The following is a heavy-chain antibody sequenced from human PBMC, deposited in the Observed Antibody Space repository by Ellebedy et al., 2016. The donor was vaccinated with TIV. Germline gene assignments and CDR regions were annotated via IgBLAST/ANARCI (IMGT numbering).Heavy chain of an antibody. Sequence: GSLRLSXAVYGGSFSGYYWSWIRQPPGKGLEWIGEINHSGSTNYNPSLKSRVTISVDTSKNQFSLKLSSVTAADTAVYYCARALRRSYDSSGYYQTDENAFDIWGQGTMVTVSS. CDR1: GGSFSGYY. D-gene: IGHD3-22*01. J-gene: IGHJ3*02. CDR3: ARALRRSYDSSGYYQTDENAFDI. V-gene: IGHV4-34*01. CDR2: INHSGST.